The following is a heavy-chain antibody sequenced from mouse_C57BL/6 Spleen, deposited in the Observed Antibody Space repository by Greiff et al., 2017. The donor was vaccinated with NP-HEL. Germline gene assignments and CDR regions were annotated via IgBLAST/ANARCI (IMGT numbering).Heavy chain of an antibody. J-gene: IGHJ2*01. Sequence: QVQLQQSGAELVRPGASVKLSCKASGYTFTDYYINWVKQRPGQGLEWIARIYPGSGNTYYNEKFKGKATLTAEKSSSTAYMQLSSLTSEDSAVYFCARSGKADYYGNSYFDYWGQGTTLTVSS. V-gene: IGHV1-76*01. CDR1: GYTFTDYY. CDR2: IYPGSGNT. D-gene: IGHD2-1*01. CDR3: ARSGKADYYGNSYFDY.